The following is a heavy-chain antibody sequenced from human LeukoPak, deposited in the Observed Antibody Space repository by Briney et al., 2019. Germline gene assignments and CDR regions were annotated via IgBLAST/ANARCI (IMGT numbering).Heavy chain of an antibody. CDR3: AELGITMIGGV. J-gene: IGHJ6*04. V-gene: IGHV3-48*03. Sequence: PGDSLTLSCAASGFTFSSYEMNWVRQAPGKGLEWVSYISSSGSTIYYADSVKGRFTISRDNAKNSLYLQMNSLRAEDTAVYYCAELGITMIGGVWGKGTTVTICS. D-gene: IGHD3-10*02. CDR2: ISSSGSTI. CDR1: GFTFSSYE.